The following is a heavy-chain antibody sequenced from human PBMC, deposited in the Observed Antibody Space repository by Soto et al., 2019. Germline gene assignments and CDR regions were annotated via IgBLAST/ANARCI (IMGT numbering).Heavy chain of an antibody. V-gene: IGHV3-33*01. CDR2: IWYDGSNK. J-gene: IGHJ6*03. CDR1: GFTFSSYG. D-gene: IGHD6-13*01. CDR3: ARVSSSWPAYYYYMDV. Sequence: GGSLRLSCAASGFTFSSYGMHWVRQAPGKGLEWVAVIWYDGSNKYYADSVKGRFTISRDNSKNTLYLQMNSLRAEDTAVYYCARVSSSWPAYYYYMDVWGKGTTVTVSS.